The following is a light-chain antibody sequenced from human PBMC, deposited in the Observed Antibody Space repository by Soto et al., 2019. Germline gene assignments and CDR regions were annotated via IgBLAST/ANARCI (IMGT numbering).Light chain of an antibody. CDR1: SSDVGGYNY. Sequence: QSVLTQPASVSGSPGQSITISCTGTSSDVGGYNYVSWYQQHPGKAPKLMIYDVSNRPSGVSNRFSGSKSGNTASLTISGLQAEDEADYYCSSYTSSWEVFGGGTKLTVL. CDR2: DVS. J-gene: IGLJ2*01. CDR3: SSYTSSWEV. V-gene: IGLV2-14*01.